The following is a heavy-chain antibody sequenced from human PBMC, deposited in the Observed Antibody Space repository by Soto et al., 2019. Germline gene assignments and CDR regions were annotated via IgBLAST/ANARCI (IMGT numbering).Heavy chain of an antibody. CDR2: TYYRSKWYN. Sequence: SQTLSLTCAISGDSVSSYTAAWNWIRQSPSRGLEWLGRTYYRSKWYNDYAVSVRGRITSNPDTSKNQFSLQLNSVTPEDTAVYYCARGLRGSPGIAAADYWGQGILVTVSS. CDR1: GDSVSSYTAA. D-gene: IGHD6-13*01. V-gene: IGHV6-1*01. J-gene: IGHJ4*02. CDR3: ARGLRGSPGIAAADY.